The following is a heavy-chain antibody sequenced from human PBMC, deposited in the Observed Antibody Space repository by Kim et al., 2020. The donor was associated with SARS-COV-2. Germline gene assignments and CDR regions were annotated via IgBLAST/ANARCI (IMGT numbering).Heavy chain of an antibody. J-gene: IGHJ6*02. V-gene: IGHV3-43*01. CDR1: GFNFDDFS. CDR2: ISWDGGST. D-gene: IGHD6-19*01. CDR3: TRSGWLYDYGMDV. Sequence: GGSLRLSCAASGFNFDDFSMHWVRQAPGKGLECVSLISWDGGSTYYADSVRGRFTISRDNSKNSLYLHMNSLRSEDTALYYCTRSGWLYDYGMDVWGQGTTVTVSS.